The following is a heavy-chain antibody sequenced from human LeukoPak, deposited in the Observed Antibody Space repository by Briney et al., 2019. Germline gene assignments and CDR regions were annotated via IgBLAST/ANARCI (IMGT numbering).Heavy chain of an antibody. CDR3: AKGIGYYGSGSTDY. V-gene: IGHV3-23*01. CDR2: ISGSRT. Sequence: GGSLRLSCAASGFTFSSYAMSWVRQAPGKGLEWVSAISGSRTYYTDSVKGRFTISRDNAKNSLYLQMNSLRAEDTAVYYCAKGIGYYGSGSTDYWGQGTLVTVSS. CDR1: GFTFSSYA. D-gene: IGHD3-10*01. J-gene: IGHJ4*02.